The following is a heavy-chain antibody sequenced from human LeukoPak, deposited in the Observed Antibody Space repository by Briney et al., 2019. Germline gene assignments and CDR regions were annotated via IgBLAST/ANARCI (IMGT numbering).Heavy chain of an antibody. J-gene: IGHJ4*02. CDR2: IYPADSDT. CDR1: GYTFISYW. V-gene: IGHV5-51*01. D-gene: IGHD3-10*01. CDR3: AVGTGYFDY. Sequence: GESLKISCRTSGYTFISYWIGWVRQVPGKGLEWMGTIYPADSDTRYSPSFQGQVTISADKSISTAYLQWSSLKASDTAMYYCAVGTGYFDYWGQGALVTVSS.